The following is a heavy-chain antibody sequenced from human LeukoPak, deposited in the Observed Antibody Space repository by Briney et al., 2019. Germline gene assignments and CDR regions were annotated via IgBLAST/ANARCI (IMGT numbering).Heavy chain of an antibody. Sequence: QPGGSLRLSCAASGFSFSTTWMHWVRQAPGKGLEWVALIYSDSSRTTYADSVKGRFTISRDNAKNTLDLQMSSLRAEDTAVYYCARVDCSGGSCYFDYWGQGTLVTVSS. CDR3: ARVDCSGGSCYFDY. J-gene: IGHJ4*02. V-gene: IGHV3-74*01. CDR2: IYSDSSRT. CDR1: GFSFSTTW. D-gene: IGHD2-15*01.